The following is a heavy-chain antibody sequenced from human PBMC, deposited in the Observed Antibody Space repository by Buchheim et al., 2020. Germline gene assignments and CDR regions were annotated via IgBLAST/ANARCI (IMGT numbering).Heavy chain of an antibody. D-gene: IGHD4-17*01. V-gene: IGHV4-34*01. Sequence: QVQLQQWGAGLLKPSETLSLTCAVYGGSFSGYYWSWIRQPPGKGLEWIGEINHSGSTNYNPSLKSRVTISVDTSKNQFSLQLSSVTAADTAVYYCARVVSAGYGDYWDYYYYGMDVWGQGTT. J-gene: IGHJ6*02. CDR3: ARVVSAGYGDYWDYYYYGMDV. CDR2: INHSGST. CDR1: GGSFSGYY.